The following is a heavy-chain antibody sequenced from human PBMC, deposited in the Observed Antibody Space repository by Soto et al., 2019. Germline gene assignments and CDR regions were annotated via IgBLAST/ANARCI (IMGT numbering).Heavy chain of an antibody. Sequence: GGSLRLSCAASGFTFSSYAMSWVRQAPGKGLEWVSAISGSGGSTYYADSVKGRFTISRDNSKNTLYLQMNSLRAEDTAVYYCAKELASERTYYDFWSGYLGENFDYWGQGTLVTVSS. CDR3: AKELASERTYYDFWSGYLGENFDY. CDR2: ISGSGGST. CDR1: GFTFSSYA. V-gene: IGHV3-23*01. J-gene: IGHJ4*02. D-gene: IGHD3-3*01.